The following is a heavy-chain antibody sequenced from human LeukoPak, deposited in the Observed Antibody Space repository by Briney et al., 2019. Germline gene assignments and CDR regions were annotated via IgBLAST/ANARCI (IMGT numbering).Heavy chain of an antibody. V-gene: IGHV3-11*04. CDR2: ISSSGSTI. CDR3: ARIGVDIVVVPAAVTFDY. Sequence: GGSLRLSXAASGFTFSDYYMSWIRQAPGKGLEWVSYISSSGSTIYYADSVKGRFTISRDNAKNSLYLQMNSLRAEDTAVYYCARIGVDIVVVPAAVTFDYWGQGTLVTVSS. D-gene: IGHD2-2*03. CDR1: GFTFSDYY. J-gene: IGHJ4*02.